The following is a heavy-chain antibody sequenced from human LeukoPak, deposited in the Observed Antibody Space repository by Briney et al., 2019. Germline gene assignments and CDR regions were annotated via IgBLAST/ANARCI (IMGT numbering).Heavy chain of an antibody. CDR3: ASSRGYRDAFDI. CDR2: INHSGST. CDR1: GGSFSGYY. Sequence: SETLCLTCAVYGGSFSGYYWSWIRQPPGKGLEWIEEINHSGSTNYNPSLKSRVTISVDTSKNQFSLKLSSVTAADTAVYYCASSRGYRDAFDIRGQGTMVTVSS. V-gene: IGHV4-34*01. D-gene: IGHD6-13*01. J-gene: IGHJ3*02.